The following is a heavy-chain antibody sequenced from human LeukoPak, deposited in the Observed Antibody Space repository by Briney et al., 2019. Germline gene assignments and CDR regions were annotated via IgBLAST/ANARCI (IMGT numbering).Heavy chain of an antibody. Sequence: GASVKVSCKASGYTFTGYYMHWVRQAPGQGLEWMGWINPNSGGTNYAQKFQGRVTMTRDTSISTACMELSRLRSDDTAVYYCARDHSGSYGFDYWGQGTLVTVSS. J-gene: IGHJ4*02. D-gene: IGHD1-26*01. CDR3: ARDHSGSYGFDY. CDR2: INPNSGGT. CDR1: GYTFTGYY. V-gene: IGHV1-2*02.